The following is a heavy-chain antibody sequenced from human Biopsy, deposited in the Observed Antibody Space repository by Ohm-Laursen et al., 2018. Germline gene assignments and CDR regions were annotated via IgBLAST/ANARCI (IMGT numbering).Heavy chain of an antibody. V-gene: IGHV1-69*17. Sequence: SSVKVSCKTSGYIFTSYYIRWVRQAPGEGLEWMGGIIALSGLVNYAPKFQGRVSITADKSTTTAYMELSNLKSEDTAVYYCATPFQYYDSWGGYPPFDHWGQGTLVTVSS. J-gene: IGHJ4*02. D-gene: IGHD3-3*01. CDR2: IIALSGLV. CDR3: ATPFQYYDSWGGYPPFDH. CDR1: GYIFTSYY.